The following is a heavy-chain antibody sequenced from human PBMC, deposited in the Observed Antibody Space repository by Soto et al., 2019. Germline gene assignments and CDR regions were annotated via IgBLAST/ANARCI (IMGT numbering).Heavy chain of an antibody. CDR2: VLPITGST. D-gene: IGHD5-12*01. V-gene: IGHV1-69*06. CDR1: GGLFSVFS. Sequence: QVQLVQSGAEVKKPGSSVNVSCKTSGGLFSVFSFNWVRQAPGQGLEWMGGVLPITGSTDYAQKFQGRLTITADRSTSTIYMELSRLSSDDTANYYCATIRVRGGPLRFEDGGQGTLISVSS. J-gene: IGHJ4*01. CDR3: ATIRVRGGPLRFED.